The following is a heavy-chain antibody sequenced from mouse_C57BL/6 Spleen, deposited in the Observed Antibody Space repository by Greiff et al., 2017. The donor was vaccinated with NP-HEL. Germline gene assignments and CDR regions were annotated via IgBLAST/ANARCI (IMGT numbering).Heavy chain of an antibody. CDR1: GYTFTSYW. CDR3: ARWAVRYAMDY. Sequence: QVQLQQPGAELVKPGASVKLSCKASGYTFTSYWMHWVKQRPGQGLEWIGMIHPNSGSTNYNEKFKSKATLTVDKSSSTAYMQLSSLTSEDSAVYYCARWAVRYAMDYWGQGTSVTVSS. J-gene: IGHJ4*01. V-gene: IGHV1-64*01. D-gene: IGHD1-1*01. CDR2: IHPNSGST.